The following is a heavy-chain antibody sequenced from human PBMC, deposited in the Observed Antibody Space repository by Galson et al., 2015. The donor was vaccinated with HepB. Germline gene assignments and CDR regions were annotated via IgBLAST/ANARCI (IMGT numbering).Heavy chain of an antibody. CDR1: GFIFSTYA. V-gene: IGHV3-23*01. D-gene: IGHD3-3*01. CDR2: ISGGGATT. CDR3: GKDALWSGNQHTP. Sequence: SLRLSCAASGFIFSTYAMSGVRQAPGKGLEWVSSISGGGATTYYADSVKGRFTISRDDSKNTLYLQMNSLRVKDTAIYYCGKDALWSGNQHTPWGQGTLVTVSS. J-gene: IGHJ5*02.